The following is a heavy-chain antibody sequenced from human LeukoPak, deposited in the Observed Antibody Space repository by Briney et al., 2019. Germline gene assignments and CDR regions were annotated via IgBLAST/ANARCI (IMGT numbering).Heavy chain of an antibody. V-gene: IGHV3-48*01. J-gene: IGHJ5*02. CDR2: ISISRSTI. CDR1: GFTFSSYD. Sequence: GGSLRLSCAASGFTFSSYDMNWIRQAPGKGLEWISYISISRSTIYYADSVKGRFTISRDNSKNTLYLQMNSLRAEDTAVYYCXXXXXXXXXXXWPLSAFDPWGQGTLVTVSS. CDR3: XXXXXXXXXXXWPLSAFDP.